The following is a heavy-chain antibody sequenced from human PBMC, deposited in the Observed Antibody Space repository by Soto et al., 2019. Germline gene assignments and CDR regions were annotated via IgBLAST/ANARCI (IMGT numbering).Heavy chain of an antibody. V-gene: IGHV4-59*08. D-gene: IGHD3-22*01. CDR1: GGSISSYY. Sequence: SETLSLTCTVSGGSISSYYWSWIRQPPGKGLEWIGYIYYSGSTNYNPSLKSRVTISVDTSNNQFSLKLSSVTAADTAVYYCARAYYDRSGYAVDPWGQGTLVTVSS. CDR2: IYYSGST. CDR3: ARAYYDRSGYAVDP. J-gene: IGHJ5*02.